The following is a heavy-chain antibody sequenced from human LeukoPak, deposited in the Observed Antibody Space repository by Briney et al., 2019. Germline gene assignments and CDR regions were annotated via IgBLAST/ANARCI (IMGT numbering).Heavy chain of an antibody. CDR3: ARERMSGMDV. D-gene: IGHD2-8*01. J-gene: IGHJ6*02. V-gene: IGHV4-59*01. CDR2: IYYSGST. CDR1: GGSISSYY. Sequence: SETLSLTCTVSGGSISSYYWSWIRQPPGKGLEWIGYIYYSGSTNYNPSLKSRATISVDTSKNQFSLKLSSVTAADTAVYYCARERMSGMDVWGQGTTVTVSS.